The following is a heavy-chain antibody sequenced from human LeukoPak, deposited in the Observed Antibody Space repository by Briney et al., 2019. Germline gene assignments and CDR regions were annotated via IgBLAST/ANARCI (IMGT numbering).Heavy chain of an antibody. D-gene: IGHD6-19*01. CDR1: GFAFSNYN. Sequence: GGSLRLSCAVSGFAFSNYNMNWVRQAPGQGMEWVAYISPNSNTIHYADSVKGRFTISRDNAKNSLFLQVDSLRAEDTAMYYCVTESGWLFDYWGQGTLVTVSS. CDR2: ISPNSNTI. CDR3: VTESGWLFDY. J-gene: IGHJ4*02. V-gene: IGHV3-48*04.